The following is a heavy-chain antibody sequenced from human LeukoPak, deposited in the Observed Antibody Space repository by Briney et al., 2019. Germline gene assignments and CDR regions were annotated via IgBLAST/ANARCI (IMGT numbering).Heavy chain of an antibody. Sequence: PGGSLALSCAASGFTFSGSAVDWVRRAYGKGVEGVGRIRNKANSYTTAYTASVKGRFTISRDDSKNTAYLRMNSLKTEDTAVYDCAVSGDYPSDAFDLGGPGTMVTVSS. V-gene: IGHV3-73*01. CDR2: IRNKANSYTT. D-gene: IGHD1-26*01. CDR3: AVSGDYPSDAFDL. CDR1: GFTFSGSA. J-gene: IGHJ3*01.